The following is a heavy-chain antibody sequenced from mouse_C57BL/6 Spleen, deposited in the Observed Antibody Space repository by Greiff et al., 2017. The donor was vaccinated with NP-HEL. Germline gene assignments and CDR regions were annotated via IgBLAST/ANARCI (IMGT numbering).Heavy chain of an antibody. D-gene: IGHD1-1*01. J-gene: IGHJ2*01. V-gene: IGHV5-6*01. CDR1: GFTFSSYG. CDR2: ISSGGSYT. Sequence: EVKLMESGGDLVKPGGSLKLSCAASGFTFSSYGMSWVRQTPDKRLEWVATISSGGSYTYYPDSVKGRFTISRDNAKNTLYLQMSSLKSEDTAMYYCARHLYYYGSSYDYFDYWGQGTTLTVSS. CDR3: ARHLYYYGSSYDYFDY.